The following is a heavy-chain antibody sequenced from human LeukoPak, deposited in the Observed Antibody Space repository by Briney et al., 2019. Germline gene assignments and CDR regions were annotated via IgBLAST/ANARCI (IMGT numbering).Heavy chain of an antibody. CDR1: GFAVSNKY. V-gene: IGHV3-53*01. D-gene: IGHD3-16*01. Sequence: GGSLRLSCAASGFAVSNKYMSWVRQAPGKGLEWVSVDFGASGTFYADSVKGRFTFSRDNSKNTLYLQLNSLRAEDTAVYYCARAGGGGYYYMDVWGKGTTVTVSS. CDR3: ARAGGGGYYYMDV. CDR2: DFGASGT. J-gene: IGHJ6*03.